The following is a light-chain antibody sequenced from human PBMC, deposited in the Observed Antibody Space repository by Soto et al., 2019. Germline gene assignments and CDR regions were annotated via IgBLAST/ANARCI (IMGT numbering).Light chain of an antibody. CDR2: GAS. CDR3: QQYGTSRHGT. J-gene: IGKJ5*01. CDR1: QSVSSSY. Sequence: EIVLTQSPGTLSLSPGERATLSCRASQSVSSSYLAWYQHKPGQAPRLLIYGASSRATGIPDRFGGSGSGTDFTLTISRLEPEDFAVYYCQQYGTSRHGTFGQGTRLEIK. V-gene: IGKV3-20*01.